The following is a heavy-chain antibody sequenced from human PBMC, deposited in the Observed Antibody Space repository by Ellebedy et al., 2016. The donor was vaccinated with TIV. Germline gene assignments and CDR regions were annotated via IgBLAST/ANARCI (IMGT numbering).Heavy chain of an antibody. Sequence: GESLKISCSTSGFTFRDYGVGWFRHAPGKGPEWVGFIRSHSYGATEEYAASVKGRFTIPRDDFKGIAYLQMSSLQTEDTAVYYCVRVRGLLLLAATHFDLWGQGILVTVSS. CDR2: IRSHSYGATE. V-gene: IGHV3-49*03. J-gene: IGHJ4*02. CDR3: VRVRGLLLLAATHFDL. D-gene: IGHD2-15*01. CDR1: GFTFRDYG.